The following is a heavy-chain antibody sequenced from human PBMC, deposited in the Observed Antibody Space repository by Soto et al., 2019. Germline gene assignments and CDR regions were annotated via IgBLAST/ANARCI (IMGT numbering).Heavy chain of an antibody. Sequence: PGGSLRLSCAASGFTFSSYSMNWVRQAPGKGLEWVSSISSSSSYIYYADSVKGRFTISRDNAKNSLYLQMNSLRAEDTAVYYCARVASGDYVYFDYWGQGTLVTVSS. CDR2: ISSSSSYI. CDR1: GFTFSSYS. J-gene: IGHJ4*02. D-gene: IGHD4-17*01. V-gene: IGHV3-21*01. CDR3: ARVASGDYVYFDY.